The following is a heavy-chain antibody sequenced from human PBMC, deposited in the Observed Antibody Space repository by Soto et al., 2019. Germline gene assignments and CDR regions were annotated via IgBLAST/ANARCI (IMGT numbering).Heavy chain of an antibody. CDR2: ISYDGSNK. D-gene: IGHD6-19*01. V-gene: IGHV3-30*18. Sequence: QVQLVESGGGVVQPGRSLRLSCAASGFTFSSYGMHWVRQAPGKGLEWVAVISYDGSNKYYADSVKGRFTISRDNSKNPLYLQMNSLRAEDTAVYYCAKNYSSGWYEAYYFDYWGQGTLVTVSS. J-gene: IGHJ4*02. CDR1: GFTFSSYG. CDR3: AKNYSSGWYEAYYFDY.